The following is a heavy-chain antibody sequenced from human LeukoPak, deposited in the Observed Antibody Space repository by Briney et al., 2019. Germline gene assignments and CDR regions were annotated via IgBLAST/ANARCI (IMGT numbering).Heavy chain of an antibody. CDR1: GYTFTGYY. V-gene: IGHV1-2*02. Sequence: ASVKVSCKASGYTFTGYYMHWVRQAPGQGLEWMGWINPNSGGTNYAQKFQGRVTMTRDTSISTAYMELSRLRSDDTAVYYCARDQAPAAQYYYYYYMDVWGKGTTVTVSS. CDR3: ARDQAPAAQYYYYYYMDV. D-gene: IGHD6-13*01. J-gene: IGHJ6*03. CDR2: INPNSGGT.